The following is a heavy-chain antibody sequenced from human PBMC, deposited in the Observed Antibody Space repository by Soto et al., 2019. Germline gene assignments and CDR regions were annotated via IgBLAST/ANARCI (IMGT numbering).Heavy chain of an antibody. J-gene: IGHJ4*02. D-gene: IGHD6-6*01. CDR1: GFTFSSYA. V-gene: IGHV3-30-3*01. CDR2: ISYDGSNK. CDR3: ARGGAVRPFFDY. Sequence: QVQLEESGGGGVQPGTSLILSCAASGFTFSSYAMYWVRQAPGKGLQWVALISYDGSNKYYADSVKGRFTISRDNSKNTLYLQMNSLTDGDTGVYYCARGGAVRPFFDYWGKGTLLTVSS.